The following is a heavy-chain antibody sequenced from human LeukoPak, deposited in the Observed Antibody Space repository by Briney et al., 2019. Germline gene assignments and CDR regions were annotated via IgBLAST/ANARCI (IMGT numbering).Heavy chain of an antibody. CDR2: ISDSGST. Sequence: PSETLSLTCTVSGGSITGYYWTWIRQPPGKGLQWIGYISDSGSTNYNPSLKSRVTMSVDSSNTEFSLRLNSVTAADTAVYYCARVFRGAVTSNWFDPWGQGTLVTVSS. CDR1: GGSITGYY. V-gene: IGHV4-59*01. CDR3: ARVFRGAVTSNWFDP. D-gene: IGHD4-17*01. J-gene: IGHJ5*02.